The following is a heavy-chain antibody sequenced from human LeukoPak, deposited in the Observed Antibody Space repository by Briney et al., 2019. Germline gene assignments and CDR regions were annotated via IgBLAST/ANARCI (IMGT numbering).Heavy chain of an antibody. V-gene: IGHV5-51*01. CDR1: GYTFSSYW. CDR2: IYPGDSDT. CDR3: ARYSPDVVVAPSAQFDY. Sequence: GESLKISCKGSGYTFSSYWIAWARQMPGKGLEWMGIIYPGDSDTRYSPSFEGQVTISADKTISTAYLQWNSLKASDTATYYCARYSPDVVVAPSAQFDYWGPGTLVTVSS. D-gene: IGHD2-2*01. J-gene: IGHJ4*02.